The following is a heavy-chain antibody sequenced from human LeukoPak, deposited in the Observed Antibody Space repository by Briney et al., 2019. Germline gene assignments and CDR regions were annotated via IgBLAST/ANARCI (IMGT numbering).Heavy chain of an antibody. CDR2: ISGSGGST. D-gene: IGHD6-19*01. CDR3: AKDPQQWLALNYFDY. Sequence: QAGGSLRISCAASGFTFSSYAKSWVRQAPGKGLEWVSAISGSGGSTYYADSVKGRFTISRDNSENTLYLQMNSLRAEDTAVYYCAKDPQQWLALNYFDYWGQGTLVTVSS. V-gene: IGHV3-23*01. J-gene: IGHJ4*02. CDR1: GFTFSSYA.